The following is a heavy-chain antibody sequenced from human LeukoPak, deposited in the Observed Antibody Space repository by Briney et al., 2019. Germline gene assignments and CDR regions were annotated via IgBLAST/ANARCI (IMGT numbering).Heavy chain of an antibody. V-gene: IGHV4-39*01. J-gene: IGHJ4*02. Sequence: SETLSLTCTVSGGSISSSNYYWDWIRQSPGKGLEWIGNIYYSVSKSVSTYYTPSLRSRVTISVDTSKNQFSLTLGSVSATDTAVYYCVSPRGFSYGYFDYWGQGTLVTVSS. CDR2: IYYSVSKSVST. CDR1: GGSISSSNYY. D-gene: IGHD5-18*01. CDR3: VSPRGFSYGYFDY.